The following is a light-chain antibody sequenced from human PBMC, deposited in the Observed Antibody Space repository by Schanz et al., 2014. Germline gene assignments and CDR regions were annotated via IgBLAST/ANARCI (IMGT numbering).Light chain of an antibody. CDR1: QSISNW. V-gene: IGKV1-5*01. CDR2: RAS. J-gene: IGKJ2*01. Sequence: DIQMTQSPSTLSASVGDTVTITCRASQSISNWLAWYQQKPGKAPNLLIYRASTLKSGVPSRFSGSGSGTEFTLTISSLQPDDFATYYCQQYDSYLYTFGQGTKLEIK. CDR3: QQYDSYLYT.